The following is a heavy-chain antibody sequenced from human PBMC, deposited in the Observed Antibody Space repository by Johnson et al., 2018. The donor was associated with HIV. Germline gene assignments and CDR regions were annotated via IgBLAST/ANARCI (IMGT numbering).Heavy chain of an antibody. D-gene: IGHD5-24*01. CDR1: GFIFRSYD. J-gene: IGHJ3*02. V-gene: IGHV3-13*01. Sequence: VQLVESGGGVVRPGGSLRLSCAASGFIFRSYDMHWVRQTAGKGLEWVSAIGKVSDTYYSDSVKGRFSMSRENVKNSLYLQMNNLRAGETAVYFCARERREGPNLRAFDIWGQGTTVIVVS. CDR2: IGKVSDT. CDR3: ARERREGPNLRAFDI.